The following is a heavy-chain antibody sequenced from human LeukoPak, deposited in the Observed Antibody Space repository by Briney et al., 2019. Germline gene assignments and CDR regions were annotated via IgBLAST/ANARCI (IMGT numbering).Heavy chain of an antibody. J-gene: IGHJ4*02. CDR3: ARALKPGYCSGGSCHAGY. Sequence: SVKVSCKASGGTFSSYAISWVRQAPGQGLEWMGRIIPILGIANYAQKFQGRITITADKSTSTAYMELNSLRDEDTAVYYCARALKPGYCSGGSCHAGYWGQGTLVTVSS. CDR2: IIPILGIA. V-gene: IGHV1-69*04. D-gene: IGHD2-15*01. CDR1: GGTFSSYA.